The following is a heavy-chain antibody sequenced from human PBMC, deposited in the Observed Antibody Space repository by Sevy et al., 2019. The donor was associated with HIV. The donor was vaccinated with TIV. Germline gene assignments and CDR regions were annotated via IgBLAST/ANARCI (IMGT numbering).Heavy chain of an antibody. CDR3: ARGRGGYCTNGVCYRLHQAPYNWFDP. CDR1: GGSISSYY. CDR2: IYYSGST. V-gene: IGHV4-59*13. Sequence: SETLSLTCTVSGGSISSYYRSWIRQPPGKGLEWIGYIYYSGSTNYNPPLKSRVTISVDTSKNQFSLKLSSVTAADTAVYYCARGRGGYCTNGVCYRLHQAPYNWFDPWGQGTLVTVSS. D-gene: IGHD2-8*01. J-gene: IGHJ5*02.